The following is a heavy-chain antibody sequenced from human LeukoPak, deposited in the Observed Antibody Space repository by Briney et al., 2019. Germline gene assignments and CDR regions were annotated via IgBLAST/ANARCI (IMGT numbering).Heavy chain of an antibody. CDR1: GFTFSSYR. D-gene: IGHD1-26*01. Sequence: GGSLRLSCAASGFTFSSYRMNWVRQAPGKGLQWVSSISTRSSHIYYTDSVKGRFTISRDNAKNSLYLRMTGLRVDDTAVYYCAREGAAVSGTMDYWGQGTLVTVSS. CDR2: ISTRSSHI. CDR3: AREGAAVSGTMDY. V-gene: IGHV3-21*06. J-gene: IGHJ4*02.